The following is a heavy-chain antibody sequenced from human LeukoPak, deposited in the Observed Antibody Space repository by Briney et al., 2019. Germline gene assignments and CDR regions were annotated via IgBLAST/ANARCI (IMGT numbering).Heavy chain of an antibody. CDR2: ISSSSSYI. V-gene: IGHV3-21*01. J-gene: IGHJ4*02. Sequence: PGGSLRLSCAASGFTFSSYSMNWVRQAPGKGLGWVSSISSSSSYIYYADSVKGRFTISRDNAKNSLYLQMNSLRAEDTAVYYCARVFRERSYYFDYWGQGTLVTVSS. CDR3: ARVFRERSYYFDY. CDR1: GFTFSSYS. D-gene: IGHD3-3*01.